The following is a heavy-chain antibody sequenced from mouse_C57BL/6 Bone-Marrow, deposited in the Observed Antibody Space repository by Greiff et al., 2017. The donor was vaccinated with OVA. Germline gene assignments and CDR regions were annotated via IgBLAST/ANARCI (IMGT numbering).Heavy chain of an antibody. D-gene: IGHD1-1*01. V-gene: IGHV5-17*01. J-gene: IGHJ1*03. CDR2: ISSGSSTI. CDR1: GFTFSDYG. Sequence: EVNVVESGGGLVKPGGSLKLSCAASGFTFSDYGMHWVRQAPEKGLEWVAYISSGSSTIYYADTVKGRFTISRDNAKNTLFLQMTSLRSEDTAMYYCARRGITTVVATEYFDVWGTGTTVTVSS. CDR3: ARRGITTVVATEYFDV.